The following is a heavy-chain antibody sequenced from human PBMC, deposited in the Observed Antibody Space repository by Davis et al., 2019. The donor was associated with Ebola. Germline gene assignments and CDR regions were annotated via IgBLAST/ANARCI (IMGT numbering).Heavy chain of an antibody. CDR2: IKQDGSEK. Sequence: GSLRLSCAASGFTFSSYWMSWVRQAPGKGLEWVANIKQDGSEKYYVDSVKGRFTISRDNAKNSLYLQINSLRAEDTAVYYCARDTGTTWWSLGNWGQGTLVTVSS. V-gene: IGHV3-7*01. D-gene: IGHD1-1*01. CDR1: GFTFSSYW. CDR3: ARDTGTTWWSLGN. J-gene: IGHJ4*02.